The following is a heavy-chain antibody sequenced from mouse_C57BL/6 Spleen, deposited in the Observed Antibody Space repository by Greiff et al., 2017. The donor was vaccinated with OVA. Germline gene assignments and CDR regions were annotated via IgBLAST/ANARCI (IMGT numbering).Heavy chain of an antibody. CDR2: INPSNGGT. D-gene: IGHD3-2*02. CDR1: GYTFTSYW. CDR3: ARRDSSGYCCDY. V-gene: IGHV1-53*01. Sequence: QVQLQQPGTELVKPGASVKLSCKASGYTFTSYWMHWVKQRPGQGLEWIGNINPSNGGTNYNEQFKSKATLTVDKSSTTAYMQLSSLTSEDSAVYYCARRDSSGYCCDYWGQGTTLTVSS. J-gene: IGHJ2*01.